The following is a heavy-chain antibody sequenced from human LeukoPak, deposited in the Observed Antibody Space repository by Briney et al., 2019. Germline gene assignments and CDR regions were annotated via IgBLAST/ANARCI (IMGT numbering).Heavy chain of an antibody. D-gene: IGHD4-11*01. CDR1: GGSINSYY. CDR2: IYTSETT. CDR3: AKSPPNSNYIDY. V-gene: IGHV4-4*07. Sequence: SETLSLTCTVSGGSINSYYWSWIRQPAGKGLEWIGRIYTSETTNYNPSLKSRVTMPVDTSKNQFSLKLSSVTAADTAVYYCAKSPPNSNYIDYWGQGTLVTVSS. J-gene: IGHJ4*02.